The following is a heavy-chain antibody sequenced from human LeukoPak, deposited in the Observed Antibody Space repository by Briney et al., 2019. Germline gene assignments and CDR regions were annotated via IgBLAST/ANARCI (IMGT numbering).Heavy chain of an antibody. CDR2: MNPNSGNT. V-gene: IGHV1-8*01. D-gene: IGHD3-3*01. Sequence: ASVKVSCKASGYTFTSYDINWVRQATGQGLEWMGWMNPNSGNTGYAQKFQGRVTMTRNTSISTAYMELSSLRSEDTAVYYCARDLYYDFWSGYYTTTDRFDYWGQGTLVTVSS. CDR1: GYTFTSYD. CDR3: ARDLYYDFWSGYYTTTDRFDY. J-gene: IGHJ4*02.